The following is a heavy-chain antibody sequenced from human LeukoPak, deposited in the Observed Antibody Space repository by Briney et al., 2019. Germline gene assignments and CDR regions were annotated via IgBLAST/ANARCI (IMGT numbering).Heavy chain of an antibody. V-gene: IGHV3-30-3*01. CDR1: GFTFNNYA. CDR2: ISYDGSNK. D-gene: IGHD2-8*01. J-gene: IGHJ1*01. Sequence: GGSLRLSCAASGFTFNNYAMSWVRQAPGKGLEWVAVISYDGSNKYYADSVKGRFTISRDNSKNTLYLQMNSLRAEDTAVYYCARDGKGLYRRYFQHWGQGTLVTVSS. CDR3: ARDGKGLYRRYFQH.